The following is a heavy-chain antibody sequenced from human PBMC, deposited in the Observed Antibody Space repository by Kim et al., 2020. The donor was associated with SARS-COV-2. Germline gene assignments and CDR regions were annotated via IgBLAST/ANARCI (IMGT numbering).Heavy chain of an antibody. Sequence: GSLSLTCAVYGGSFSGYYWSWIRQPPGKGLEWIGEINHSGSTNYNPSLKSRVTISVDTSKNQFSLKLSSVTAADTAVYYCASPSSGYYYGRFDYWGQGTLVTVSS. V-gene: IGHV4-34*01. CDR2: INHSGST. CDR1: GGSFSGYY. J-gene: IGHJ4*02. CDR3: ASPSSGYYYGRFDY. D-gene: IGHD3-22*01.